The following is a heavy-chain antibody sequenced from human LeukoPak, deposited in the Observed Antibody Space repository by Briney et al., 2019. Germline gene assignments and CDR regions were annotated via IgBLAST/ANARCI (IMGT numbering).Heavy chain of an antibody. Sequence: SETLSLTCAVSGGSISTRYYYWGWIRQPPGKGLEWIGTIHDSGSTYYSPSLKSQVTISVDTSNNQFSLKLSSVTAGDTAVYYCASLYFYGSASFPNYWGQGILVSVST. V-gene: IGHV4-39*01. CDR3: ASLYFYGSASFPNY. D-gene: IGHD3-10*01. CDR2: IHDSGST. CDR1: GGSISTRYYY. J-gene: IGHJ4*02.